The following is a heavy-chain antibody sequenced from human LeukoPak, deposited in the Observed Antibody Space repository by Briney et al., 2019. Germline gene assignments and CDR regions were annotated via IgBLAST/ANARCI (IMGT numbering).Heavy chain of an antibody. J-gene: IGHJ6*03. Sequence: SQTLSLTCTVSGGSISSGSYYWSWIRQPAGKGLEWIGRIYTSGSTNYNPSLKSRVTISVDTSKNQFSLKLSSVTAADTAVYYCARGRDYYDSSGYYPTYYYYYYMDVWGKGTTVTVS. CDR1: GGSISSGSYY. D-gene: IGHD3-22*01. CDR3: ARGRDYYDSSGYYPTYYYYYYMDV. CDR2: IYTSGST. V-gene: IGHV4-61*02.